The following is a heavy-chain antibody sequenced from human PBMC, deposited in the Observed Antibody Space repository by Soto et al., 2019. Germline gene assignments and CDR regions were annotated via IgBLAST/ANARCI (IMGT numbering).Heavy chain of an antibody. Sequence: EVQLVESGGGLVQPGGSLRLSCAASGFTFSRYWMHWVRQAPGKGLVWVSRIISDGSSTSYADSVKGRFNISRDNAKNTLYLQMNSLRAEDTAVYYCARGGSLNWYFDLWGRGTLFTVSS. D-gene: IGHD1-26*01. J-gene: IGHJ2*01. CDR3: ARGGSLNWYFDL. V-gene: IGHV3-74*01. CDR2: IISDGSST. CDR1: GFTFSRYW.